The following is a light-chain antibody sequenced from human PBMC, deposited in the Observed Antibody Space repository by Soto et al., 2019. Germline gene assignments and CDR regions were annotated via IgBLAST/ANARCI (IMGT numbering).Light chain of an antibody. CDR3: AAWDDSLWGV. CDR1: SSNIGSNY. Sequence: QPVLTQPPSASGTPGQRVTISCSGSSSNIGSNYVYWYQQLPGTAPKLLIYRNNQRPSGVPDQFSGSKSGTSASLAISGLRSEDEADYYCAAWDDSLWGVFGGGTQLTVL. CDR2: RNN. V-gene: IGLV1-47*01. J-gene: IGLJ2*01.